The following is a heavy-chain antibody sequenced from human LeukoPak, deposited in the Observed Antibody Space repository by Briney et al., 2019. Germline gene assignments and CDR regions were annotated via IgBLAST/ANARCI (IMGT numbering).Heavy chain of an antibody. CDR3: ATVRGKLWGIDY. CDR1: GYTLTELS. CDR2: FDPEDGET. J-gene: IGHJ4*02. Sequence: GASVKVSCKVSGYTLTELSMHWVRQAPGKGLEWMGGFDPEDGETINAQKFQGRVTMTEDTSTDTAYMELSSLRSEDTAVYYCATVRGKLWGIDYWGQGTLVTVSS. D-gene: IGHD3-10*01. V-gene: IGHV1-24*01.